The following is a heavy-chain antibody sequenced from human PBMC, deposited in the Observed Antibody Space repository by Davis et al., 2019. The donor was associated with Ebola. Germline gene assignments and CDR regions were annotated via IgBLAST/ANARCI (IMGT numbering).Heavy chain of an antibody. Sequence: ASVKVSCKASAHTFSNYYLHWVRQAPGQGLEWMGMINPRGGTTSFSQNFQVSYSQNFQGRVTMTRDTSSTTVYMELGSLRSDDTAVYYCAAGYYYDSSGYYIAPTFDYWGQGTLVTVSS. CDR2: INPRGGTT. J-gene: IGHJ4*02. D-gene: IGHD3-22*01. CDR1: AHTFSNYY. V-gene: IGHV1-46*01. CDR3: AAGYYYDSSGYYIAPTFDY.